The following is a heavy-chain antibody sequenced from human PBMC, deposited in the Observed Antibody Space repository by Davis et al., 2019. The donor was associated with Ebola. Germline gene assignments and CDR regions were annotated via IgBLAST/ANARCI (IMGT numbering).Heavy chain of an antibody. CDR1: GYTFTGYY. Sequence: AASVKVSCKASGYTFTGYYMHWVRQAPGQGLEWMGWINPNSGGTNYAQKFQGWVTMTRDTSTSTVYMELSSLRSEDTAVYYCARDRGDSYYYYYGMDVWGQGTTVTVSS. J-gene: IGHJ6*02. CDR2: INPNSGGT. V-gene: IGHV1-2*04. D-gene: IGHD2-21*02. CDR3: ARDRGDSYYYYYGMDV.